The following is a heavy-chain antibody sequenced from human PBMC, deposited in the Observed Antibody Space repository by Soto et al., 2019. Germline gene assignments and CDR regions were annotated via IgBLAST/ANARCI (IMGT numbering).Heavy chain of an antibody. CDR1: GFTFSSYW. Sequence: PGGSLRLSCAASGFTFSSYWMSWVRQAPGKGLEWVANTKQDGSEKYYVDSVKGRFTISRDNAKNSLYLQMNSLKTEDTAMYYCTRDGRYSGYPPPAFWGQGTLVTVSS. CDR3: TRDGRYSGYPPPAF. V-gene: IGHV3-7*05. J-gene: IGHJ4*02. D-gene: IGHD5-12*01. CDR2: TKQDGSEK.